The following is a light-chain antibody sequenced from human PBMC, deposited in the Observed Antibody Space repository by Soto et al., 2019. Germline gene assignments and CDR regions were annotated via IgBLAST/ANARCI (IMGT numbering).Light chain of an antibody. CDR3: AAWDDSLNGWV. CDR1: SSNIGSHT. V-gene: IGLV1-44*01. J-gene: IGLJ3*02. Sequence: QSVLTQPPSASGTPGQRVTISCSGSSSNIGSHTVNWYQQLPRTAPKLLICSNNQRPSGVPDRFSGYKSGPAASLAISGLQSEDDADYYCAAWDDSLNGWVFGGGTKLTVL. CDR2: SNN.